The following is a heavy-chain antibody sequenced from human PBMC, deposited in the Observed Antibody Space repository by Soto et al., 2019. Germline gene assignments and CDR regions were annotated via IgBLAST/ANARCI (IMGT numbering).Heavy chain of an antibody. CDR3: VQSRCGGDGLPFYSFRSYYGLDV. CDR2: IYWDDDN. CDR1: GFSLSTIGVG. J-gene: IGHJ6*02. V-gene: IGHV2-5*02. D-gene: IGHD2-21*02. Sequence: QITLKESGPTLVKPTQTLTLTCTFSGFSLSTIGVGVGWIRQPPGKPLQCLALIYWDDDNRYSPSRESRLTVTKDNSKNQVVPTMTNMDPVDPATAYCVQSRCGGDGLPFYSFRSYYGLDVWGQGTTVTVSS.